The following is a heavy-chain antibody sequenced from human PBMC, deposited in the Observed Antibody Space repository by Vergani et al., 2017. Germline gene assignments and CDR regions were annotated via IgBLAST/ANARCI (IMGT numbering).Heavy chain of an antibody. D-gene: IGHD4-11*01. J-gene: IGHJ6*02. CDR1: GFTFSNAW. V-gene: IGHV3-15*01. Sequence: EVQLVESGGGLVKPGGSLRLSCAASGFTFSNAWMSWVRQAPGKGLEWVGRIKSKTDGGTTDYAAPVKGRFTISRDDSKNTLYLQMNSLKTEDTDVYYCTTVTVTTPTYYGMDVWGQGTTVTVSS. CDR2: IKSKTDGGTT. CDR3: TTVTVTTPTYYGMDV.